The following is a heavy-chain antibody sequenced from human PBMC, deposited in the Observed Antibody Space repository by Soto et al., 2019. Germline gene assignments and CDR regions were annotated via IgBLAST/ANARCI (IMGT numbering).Heavy chain of an antibody. J-gene: IGHJ2*01. Sequence: EVLLLESGGGLVQPGGSLRLSCAASGFTFNTFAMTWVRQAPGKGLEWVSALSGSGSLSYYADSVKGRFTISRDNSKNTMYLQMDSLRAEDTGVYYCARGYGGSFPHWYFDLWGRGTRVAVSS. D-gene: IGHD1-26*01. V-gene: IGHV3-23*01. CDR1: GFTFNTFA. CDR3: ARGYGGSFPHWYFDL. CDR2: LSGSGSLS.